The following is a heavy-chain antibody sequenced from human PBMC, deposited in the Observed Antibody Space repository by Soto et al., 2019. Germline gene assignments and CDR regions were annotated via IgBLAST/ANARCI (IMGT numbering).Heavy chain of an antibody. J-gene: IGHJ4*02. D-gene: IGHD3-9*01. CDR1: GFIFENYA. V-gene: IGHV3-23*01. Sequence: GGSLRLSCEVSGFIFENYAMNWVRRAPGKGLEWVSSISNIGGQTYYADSVKGRFTISRDNSKNTLYLQMNSLRAEDTAVYYCAKGPHYDILTGYLDYWGQGTLVTVS. CDR3: AKGPHYDILTGYLDY. CDR2: ISNIGGQT.